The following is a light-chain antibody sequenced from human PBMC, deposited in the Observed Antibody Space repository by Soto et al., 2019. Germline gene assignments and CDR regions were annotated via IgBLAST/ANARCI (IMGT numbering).Light chain of an antibody. V-gene: IGKV2-30*01. CDR3: IQGTHWPHT. J-gene: IGKJ4*02. CDR1: QSLVYSDGNSY. Sequence: DVVMTQSPISLPVTLGQPASISCRSSQSLVYSDGNSYLNWFPQRPGQSPRRLIYKVSNRDSGVPDRFSGSGSGTDFTLKISRVEAEDVGVYFCIQGTHWPHTFGGGTKVEIK. CDR2: KVS.